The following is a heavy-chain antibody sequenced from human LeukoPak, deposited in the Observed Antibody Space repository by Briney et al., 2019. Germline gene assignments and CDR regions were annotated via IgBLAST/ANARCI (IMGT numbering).Heavy chain of an antibody. V-gene: IGHV1-69*01. Sequence: SVKVSCKASGGTFSGYAISWVRQAPGQGLEWMGGIIPIFGTANYAQKFQGRVTITADESTSTAYMELSSLRSEDTAVYYCARQLGIKAVPLDYWGQGTLVTVSS. CDR2: IIPIFGTA. D-gene: IGHD7-27*01. CDR1: GGTFSGYA. CDR3: ARQLGIKAVPLDY. J-gene: IGHJ4*02.